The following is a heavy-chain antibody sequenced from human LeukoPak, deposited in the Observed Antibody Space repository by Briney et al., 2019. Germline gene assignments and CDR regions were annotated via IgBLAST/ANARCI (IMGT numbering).Heavy chain of an antibody. J-gene: IGHJ4*02. D-gene: IGHD5-18*01. V-gene: IGHV4-30-2*01. Sequence: SETLSLTCTVSSGSISSSDYYWNWIRQPPGKGLEWIGYISHSGSTYYNPSLKSRVTISLDRSKNQFSLKLNSVTAADAAVYYCARVRYRGIQLWLDPFDYWGQGTLVTVSS. CDR3: ARVRYRGIQLWLDPFDY. CDR2: ISHSGST. CDR1: SGSISSSDYY.